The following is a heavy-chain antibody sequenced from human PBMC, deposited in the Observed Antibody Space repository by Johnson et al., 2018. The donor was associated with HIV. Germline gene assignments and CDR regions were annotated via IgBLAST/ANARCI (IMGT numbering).Heavy chain of an antibody. D-gene: IGHD3-10*01. J-gene: IGHJ3*02. Sequence: VQLVESGGALVQPGGSLRLSCEVSGFTISTFWMHWVRQVPGKGLEWVANIKQDGSEKYYVDSVKGRFTISRDNAKNSLYLQLNSLRAEDTAVYYCARVEPIRRAIDAFDIWGQGTMVTVSS. CDR3: ARVEPIRRAIDAFDI. CDR2: IKQDGSEK. CDR1: GFTISTFW. V-gene: IGHV3-7*02.